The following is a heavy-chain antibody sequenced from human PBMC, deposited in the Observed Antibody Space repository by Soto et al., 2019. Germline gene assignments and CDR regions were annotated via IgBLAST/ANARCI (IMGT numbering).Heavy chain of an antibody. CDR1: GFTFSSYA. V-gene: IGHV3-30-3*01. CDR3: ARAPRTTVTTDY. CDR2: ISYDGSNK. J-gene: IGHJ4*02. D-gene: IGHD4-17*01. Sequence: QVQLVESGGGVVQPGRSLRLSCAASGFTFSSYAMHWVRQAPGKGLEWVAVISYDGSNKYYADSVKGRFTISRDNSKNTLYLQMNSLRAEDMAVYYCARAPRTTVTTDYWGQGTLVTVSS.